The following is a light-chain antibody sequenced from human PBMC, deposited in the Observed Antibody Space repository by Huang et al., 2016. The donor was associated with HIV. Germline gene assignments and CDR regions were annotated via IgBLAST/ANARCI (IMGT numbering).Light chain of an antibody. CDR1: QSVTSN. Sequence: EIVMTQSPATLSVSPGERVTLSCRASQSVTSNLAWYQQRPGQAPRLLIYGASTRATGSPARFSGSGSETEFTLTITSLQSEDFAVYYCQQYDKWPPITFGQGTRLEIK. CDR3: QQYDKWPPIT. V-gene: IGKV3-15*01. CDR2: GAS. J-gene: IGKJ5*01.